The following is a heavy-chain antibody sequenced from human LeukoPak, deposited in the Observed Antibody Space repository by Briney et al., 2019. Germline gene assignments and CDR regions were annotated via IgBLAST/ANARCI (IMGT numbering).Heavy chain of an antibody. CDR2: INPKSGGT. V-gene: IGHV1-2*02. CDR1: GYTFTGYY. J-gene: IGHJ4*02. D-gene: IGHD3-16*02. Sequence: ASVKVSCKSSGYTFTGYYIHWVRQAPGQGLEWMGWINPKSGGTNYAQKFQGRVTMTRDTSISTAYMDLSRLRSDGTAVYYCARMLTLGGVIAPFDYWGQGSLVTVSS. CDR3: ARMLTLGGVIAPFDY.